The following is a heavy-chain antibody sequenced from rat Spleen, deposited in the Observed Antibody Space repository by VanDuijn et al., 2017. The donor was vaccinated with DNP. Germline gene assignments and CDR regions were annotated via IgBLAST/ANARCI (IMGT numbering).Heavy chain of an antibody. J-gene: IGHJ3*01. CDR2: ISPSGGTT. D-gene: IGHD1-10*01. Sequence: EVQLVESDGGLVQPGRSLKLSCAASGFTFSDYYMAWVRQAPTKGLEWVASISPSGGTTYYRDSVKGRFTISRDNAKSTLYLQMDSLRSEDTATYYCETGSSLTTIFGWFAYWGQGTLVTVSS. V-gene: IGHV5-25*01. CDR1: GFTFSDYY. CDR3: ETGSSLTTIFGWFAY.